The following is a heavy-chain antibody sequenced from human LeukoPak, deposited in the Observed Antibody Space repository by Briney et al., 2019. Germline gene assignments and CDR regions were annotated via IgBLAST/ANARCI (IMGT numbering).Heavy chain of an antibody. D-gene: IGHD1-1*01. CDR1: GYTFTGYY. CDR2: MNPNSGNT. J-gene: IGHJ4*02. V-gene: IGHV1-8*02. CDR3: ARRAGTTGTTIRY. Sequence: ASVKVSCKASGYTFTGYYMHWVRQATGQGPEWMGWMNPNSGNTGHAQKFQGRVTMTRNTSISTAYMELSSLRSDDTAVYYCARRAGTTGTTIRYWGQGTLVTVSS.